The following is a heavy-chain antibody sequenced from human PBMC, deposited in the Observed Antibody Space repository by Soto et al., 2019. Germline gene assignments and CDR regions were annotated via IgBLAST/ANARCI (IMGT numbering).Heavy chain of an antibody. CDR3: VKGNSGWSPGAFDV. V-gene: IGHV3-9*01. D-gene: IGHD6-19*01. CDR2: ISWHSGAV. CDR1: GFRFEDYA. J-gene: IGHJ3*01. Sequence: EVQVVESGGGLVQPGRSLTLSCAASGFRFEDYAMHWVRQAPGKGLEWLSSISWHSGAVGYAASVKGRFTVSRDNAKNSLYLQMIRLRVEDTALYFCVKGNSGWSPGAFDVWGQGTMVSVSS.